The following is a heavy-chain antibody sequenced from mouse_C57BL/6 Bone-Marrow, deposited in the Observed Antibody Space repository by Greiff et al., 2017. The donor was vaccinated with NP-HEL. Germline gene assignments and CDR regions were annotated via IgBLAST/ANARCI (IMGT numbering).Heavy chain of an antibody. CDR3: ARHAWFAY. CDR1: GFTFSSYT. J-gene: IGHJ3*01. CDR2: ISGGGGNT. Sequence: EVNVVESGGGLVKPGGSLKLSCAASGFTFSSYTMSWVRQTPEKRLEWVATISGGGGNTYYPDSVKGRFTISRDNAKNTLYLQMSSLRSEDTALYYCARHAWFAYWGQGTLVTVSA. V-gene: IGHV5-9*01.